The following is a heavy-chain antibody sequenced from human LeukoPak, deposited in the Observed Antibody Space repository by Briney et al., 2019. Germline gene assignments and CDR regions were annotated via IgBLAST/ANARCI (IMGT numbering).Heavy chain of an antibody. D-gene: IGHD3-10*01. CDR2: ISSSNTI. J-gene: IGHJ4*02. V-gene: IGHV3-48*03. Sequence: GGSLRLSCAASGFTFSSYEMNWVRQAPGKGLEWISYISSSNTIYYADSVKGRFTISRDNANNSLYLQMNSLRAEDTAVYYCARDHYYGSGSFDYWGQGTLVIVSS. CDR1: GFTFSSYE. CDR3: ARDHYYGSGSFDY.